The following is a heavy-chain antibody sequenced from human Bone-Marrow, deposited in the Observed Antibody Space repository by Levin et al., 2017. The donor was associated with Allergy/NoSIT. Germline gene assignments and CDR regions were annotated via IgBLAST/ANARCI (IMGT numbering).Heavy chain of an antibody. CDR1: GLTLSRYW. D-gene: IGHD6-19*01. Sequence: GGSLRLSCAASGLTLSRYWMTWVRQVPGKGPEWVATIKQDGSEKFYVDSVKGRFTITRDNGKNSLYLQVSSLRADDTAVYYCARVQAVAGEETDYWGQGTLVTVSS. J-gene: IGHJ4*02. V-gene: IGHV3-7*01. CDR3: ARVQAVAGEETDY. CDR2: IKQDGSEK.